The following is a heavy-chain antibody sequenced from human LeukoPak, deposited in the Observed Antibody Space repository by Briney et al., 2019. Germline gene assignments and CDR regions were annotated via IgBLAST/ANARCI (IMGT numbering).Heavy chain of an antibody. D-gene: IGHD3-22*01. J-gene: IGHJ3*02. Sequence: GWSLRLSCAASGFTFDDYAMHWVRQAPGKGLEWVSGISWNSGSIGYADSVKGRFTISRDNAKNSLYLQMNSLRAEDTALYYCAKSSAYDSSGSGAFDIWGQGTMVTVSS. CDR2: ISWNSGSI. CDR3: AKSSAYDSSGSGAFDI. V-gene: IGHV3-9*01. CDR1: GFTFDDYA.